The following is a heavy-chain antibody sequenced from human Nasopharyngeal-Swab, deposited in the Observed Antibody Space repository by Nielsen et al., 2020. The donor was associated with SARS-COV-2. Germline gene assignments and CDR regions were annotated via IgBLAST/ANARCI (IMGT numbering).Heavy chain of an antibody. J-gene: IGHJ4*02. CDR3: ARQSRGYSYGYFDY. CDR2: IYHSGST. V-gene: IGHV4-38-2*02. Sequence: GSLRLYCTVSGYSISSGYYWGWIRQPPGKGLEWIGSIYHSGSTYYNPSLKSRVTISVDTSKNQFSLKLSSVTAADTAVYYCARQSRGYSYGYFDYWGQGTLVTVSS. D-gene: IGHD5-18*01. CDR1: GYSISSGYY.